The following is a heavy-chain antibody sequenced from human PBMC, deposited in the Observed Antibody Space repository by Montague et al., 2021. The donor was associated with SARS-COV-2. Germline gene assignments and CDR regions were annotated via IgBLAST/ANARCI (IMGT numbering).Heavy chain of an antibody. CDR2: IDYGGST. J-gene: IGHJ4*02. D-gene: IGHD1-1*01. CDR1: GGSFSDYH. Sequence: SETLSLTCAVYGGSFSDYHWTWIRQSAGKGLEWIGQIDYGGSTKYNPSLRSRVTISIDTSKNQFSLKLTSVTAADTAVYYCARGAPGYWGQGTLVTVSS. CDR3: ARGAPGY. V-gene: IGHV4-34*01.